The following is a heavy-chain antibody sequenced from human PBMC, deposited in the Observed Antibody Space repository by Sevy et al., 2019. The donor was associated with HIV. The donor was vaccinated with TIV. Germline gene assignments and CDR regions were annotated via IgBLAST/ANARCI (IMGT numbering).Heavy chain of an antibody. D-gene: IGHD2-8*01. Sequence: GGSLRFSCAVSGFNFNIYSMSWVRQAPGEGLEWVSTLSFGCGKINYADSVKGRFIISRDDSKNTLYLQMNSLRAADTAVYFCAREGCTRPHDYRGQGTLVTVSS. CDR3: AREGCTRPHDY. J-gene: IGHJ4*02. CDR2: LSFGCGKI. CDR1: GFNFNIYS. V-gene: IGHV3-23*01.